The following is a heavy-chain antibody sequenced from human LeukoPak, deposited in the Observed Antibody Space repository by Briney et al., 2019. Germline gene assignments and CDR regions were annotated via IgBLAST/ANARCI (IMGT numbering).Heavy chain of an antibody. CDR2: ISGSGGST. Sequence: PGGSLRLSCAASGFTFSSYAMSWVRQAPGKGLEWFSAISGSGGSTYYADSVKGRFTISRDNSKNTLYLQMNSLRAEDTAVYYCAKDLGYTDPVTRFDYWGQGTLVTVSS. D-gene: IGHD2-15*01. V-gene: IGHV3-23*01. J-gene: IGHJ4*02. CDR3: AKDLGYTDPVTRFDY. CDR1: GFTFSSYA.